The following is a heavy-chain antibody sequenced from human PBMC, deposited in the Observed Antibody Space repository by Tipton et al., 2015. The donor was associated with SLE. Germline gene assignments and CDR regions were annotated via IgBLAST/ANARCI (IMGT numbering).Heavy chain of an antibody. V-gene: IGHV4-39*07. CDR1: DGSISSSNYY. CDR3: ARGLFPWELFY. Sequence: TLSLTCTVSDGSISSSNYYWGWIRQPPGKGLEWIGSIFYTGSTYYNPSLKSRVSFSIDTSKNQFSLKLNSVTAADTAVYYCARGLFPWELFYWGQGTLATVSS. J-gene: IGHJ4*02. D-gene: IGHD1-26*01. CDR2: IFYTGST.